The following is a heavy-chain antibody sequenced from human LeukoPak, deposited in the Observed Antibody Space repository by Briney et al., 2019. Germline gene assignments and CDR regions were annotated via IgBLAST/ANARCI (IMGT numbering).Heavy chain of an antibody. J-gene: IGHJ4*02. D-gene: IGHD3-9*01. CDR2: ISYDGSNK. CDR1: GFTFSSYG. Sequence: GRSLRLSCAASGFTFSSYGMHWVRQAPGKELEWVAVISYDGSNKYYADSVKGRFTISRDNSKNTLYLQMNSLRAEDTAVYYCAKEGVYYDILTGYYSYWGQGTLVTVSS. V-gene: IGHV3-30*18. CDR3: AKEGVYYDILTGYYSY.